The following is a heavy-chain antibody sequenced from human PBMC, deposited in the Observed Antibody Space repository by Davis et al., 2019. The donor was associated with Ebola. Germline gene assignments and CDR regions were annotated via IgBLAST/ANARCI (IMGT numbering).Heavy chain of an antibody. CDR3: ARAKNWNPYGYYYYGMDV. Sequence: GESLKISCGASGFTFSGYAMHWVRQAPGKGLEWVAVISYDGSNKYYADSVKGRFTISRDNSKNTLYLQMNSLRAEDTAVYYCARAKNWNPYGYYYYGMDVWGQGTTVTVSS. D-gene: IGHD1-1*01. J-gene: IGHJ6*02. CDR2: ISYDGSNK. CDR1: GFTFSGYA. V-gene: IGHV3-30-3*01.